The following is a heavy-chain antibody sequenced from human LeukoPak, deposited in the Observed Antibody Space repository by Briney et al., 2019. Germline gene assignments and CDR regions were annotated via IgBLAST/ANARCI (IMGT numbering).Heavy chain of an antibody. D-gene: IGHD3-10*01. CDR2: IYSGGST. J-gene: IGHJ4*02. CDR1: GFTVSSNY. CDR3: ARENSGSSLDY. Sequence: GGSLRLSCAASGFTVSSNYMSWVRQPPRKGLGWVSVIYSGGSTYYADSVKGRFTISRDNSKNTLYLQMNSLRAEDTAVYYCARENSGSSLDYWGQGTLVTVSS. V-gene: IGHV3-53*01.